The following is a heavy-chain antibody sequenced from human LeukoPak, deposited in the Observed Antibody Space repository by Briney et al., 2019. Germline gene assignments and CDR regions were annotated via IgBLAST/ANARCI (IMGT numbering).Heavy chain of an antibody. D-gene: IGHD5-24*01. CDR3: ARASNPWLQLS. CDR1: GLTFSNAW. Sequence: GGSLRLSCAASGLTFSNAWMIWVRQAPGKGLEWVANIQQDGGQKRYADSVRGRFTVSRDNAQTSLYLHMNSLRAEDTAVYYCARASNPWLQLSWGQGTLVTVSS. V-gene: IGHV3-7*05. J-gene: IGHJ4*02. CDR2: IQQDGGQK.